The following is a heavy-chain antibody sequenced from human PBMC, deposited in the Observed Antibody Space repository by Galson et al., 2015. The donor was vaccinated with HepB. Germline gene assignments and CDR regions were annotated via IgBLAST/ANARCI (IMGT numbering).Heavy chain of an antibody. J-gene: IGHJ6*02. CDR1: GFTFSSYW. Sequence: SLRLSCAASGFTFSSYWMHWVRQAPGKGLVWVSRINSDGSSTSYADSVKGRFTISGDNAKNTLYLQMNSLRAEDTAVYYCARDLEQLSSYYYYGMDVWGQGTTVTVSS. CDR3: ARDLEQLSSYYYYGMDV. D-gene: IGHD3-3*01. V-gene: IGHV3-74*01. CDR2: INSDGSST.